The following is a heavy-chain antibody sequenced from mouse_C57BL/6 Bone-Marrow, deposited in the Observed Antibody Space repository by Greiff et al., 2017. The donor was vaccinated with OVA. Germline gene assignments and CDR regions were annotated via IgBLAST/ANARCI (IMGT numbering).Heavy chain of an antibody. CDR3: ARNDYDYDRAWFAY. Sequence: EVKVVESGGDLVKPGGSLKLSCAASGFTFSSYGMSWVRQTPDKRLEWVATISSGGSYTYYPDSVKGRFTISRDNAKNTLYLQMSSLKSEDTAMYYCARNDYDYDRAWFAYWGQGTLVTVSA. D-gene: IGHD2-4*01. CDR1: GFTFSSYG. CDR2: ISSGGSYT. J-gene: IGHJ3*01. V-gene: IGHV5-6*01.